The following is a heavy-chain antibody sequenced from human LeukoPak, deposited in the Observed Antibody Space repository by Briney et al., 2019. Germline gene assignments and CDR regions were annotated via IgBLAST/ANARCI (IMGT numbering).Heavy chain of an antibody. CDR2: IGTGGDT. J-gene: IGHJ1*01. V-gene: IGHV3-13*01. CDR1: GFTFSSYR. Sequence: GGSLRLSCAASGFTFSSYRMNWVRQSTGKGLEWVSAIGTGGDTYYSGSVKGRFTISRDNSKNSVYLQMNSLRAEDTAVYYCARDILTGSQSRFQHWGQGTLVTVSS. CDR3: ARDILTGSQSRFQH. D-gene: IGHD3-9*01.